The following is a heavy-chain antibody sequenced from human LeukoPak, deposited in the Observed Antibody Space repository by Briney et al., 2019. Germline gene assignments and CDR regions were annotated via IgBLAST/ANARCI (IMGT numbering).Heavy chain of an antibody. J-gene: IGHJ4*02. CDR2: INPDGGGT. D-gene: IGHD3-10*01. V-gene: IGHV1-2*02. CDR1: GYTFTGDY. Sequence: ASVKVSCEASGYTFTGDYIHWLRQAPGQGLEWMGWINPDGGGTNYAQKFQGRVTLTRDTSISTAYMELSRLRSDDTAIYYCARDKVRGVCGYWGQGTLVTVSS. CDR3: ARDKVRGVCGY.